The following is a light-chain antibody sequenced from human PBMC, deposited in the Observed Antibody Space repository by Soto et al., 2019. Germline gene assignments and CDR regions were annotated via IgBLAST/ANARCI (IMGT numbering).Light chain of an antibody. CDR2: EVS. CDR3: CSYAGSSTDYV. V-gene: IGLV2-23*02. J-gene: IGLJ1*01. Sequence: QSALTQPASVSGCPGQSITISCTGTSSDVGSYNLVSWYQQHPGKAPKLMIYEVSKRPSGVSNRFSGSKSGNTASLTISGLQAEDEADYYCCSYAGSSTDYVFGTGTKLTVL. CDR1: SSDVGSYNL.